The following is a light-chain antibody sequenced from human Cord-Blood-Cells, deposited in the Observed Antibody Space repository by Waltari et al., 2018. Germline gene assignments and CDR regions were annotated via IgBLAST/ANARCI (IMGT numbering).Light chain of an antibody. J-gene: IGKJ1*01. CDR2: EVS. Sequence: DIVMTQTPLSLSVTPGQPASISCKSSQSLLHSDGKTYLYWYLQKPGQSPQLLIYEVSNRFYGVPDRFSGGGSGTDFTLKISRVEAEDVGVYYCMQSIQLPWTFGQGTKVEIK. V-gene: IGKV2D-29*02. CDR1: QSLLHSDGKTY. CDR3: MQSIQLPWT.